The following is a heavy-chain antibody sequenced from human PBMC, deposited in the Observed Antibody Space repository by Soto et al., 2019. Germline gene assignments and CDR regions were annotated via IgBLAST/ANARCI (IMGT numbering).Heavy chain of an antibody. J-gene: IGHJ4*02. D-gene: IGHD2-15*01. Sequence: ASVKVSCKASGNTLSSYAFTWLRQAPGKGFELMGTIIPILRTTEYEQKFQGRVTITADEPTTTVYMELSGLTSGDTGIYFCVRGYQPILPFDFWGQGTLVTISS. CDR1: GNTLSSYA. CDR2: IIPILRTT. CDR3: VRGYQPILPFDF. V-gene: IGHV1-69*11.